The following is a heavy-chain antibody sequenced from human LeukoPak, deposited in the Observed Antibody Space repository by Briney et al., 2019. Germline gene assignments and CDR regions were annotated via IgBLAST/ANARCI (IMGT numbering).Heavy chain of an antibody. J-gene: IGHJ6*02. V-gene: IGHV3-48*01. CDR1: EFTFSSYS. CDR2: ITNSGNSK. D-gene: IGHD5-12*01. Sequence: GGSLRLSCAASEFTFSSYSMNWVRQAPGKGLEWVSYITNSGNSKSYADSVKGRFTISRDNTKNSLYLQMNSLRAEDTAVYYCAKAGTGYSGNYGMDVWGQGTTVTVSS. CDR3: AKAGTGYSGNYGMDV.